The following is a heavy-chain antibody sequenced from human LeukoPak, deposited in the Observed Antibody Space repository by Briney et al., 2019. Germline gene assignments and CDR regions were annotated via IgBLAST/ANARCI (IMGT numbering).Heavy chain of an antibody. CDR2: INHSGST. J-gene: IGHJ5*02. CDR3: ARGRIAARSYTWFDP. CDR1: GGSFSGYY. V-gene: IGHV4-34*01. D-gene: IGHD6-6*01. Sequence: KPSETLSLTCAVYGGSFSGYYWSWIRQPPGKGLEWIGEINHSGSTNYNPSLKSRVTISVDTSKNQFSLKLSSVTAADTAVYYCARGRIAARSYTWFDPWGQGTLVTVSS.